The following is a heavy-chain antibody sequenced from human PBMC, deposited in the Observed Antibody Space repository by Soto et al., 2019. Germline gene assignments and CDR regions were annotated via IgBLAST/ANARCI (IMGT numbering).Heavy chain of an antibody. J-gene: IGHJ4*02. CDR3: ARDNLNCSGGSCFFDY. CDR2: IYSGGST. Sequence: GGSLRLSCAASGFTVSSNYMSWVRQAPGKGLEWVSVIYSGGSTYYADSVKGRFTTSRDNSKSTLYLQMNSLRAEDTAVYYCARDNLNCSGGSCFFDYWGQGTLVTVSS. V-gene: IGHV3-66*01. CDR1: GFTVSSNY. D-gene: IGHD2-15*01.